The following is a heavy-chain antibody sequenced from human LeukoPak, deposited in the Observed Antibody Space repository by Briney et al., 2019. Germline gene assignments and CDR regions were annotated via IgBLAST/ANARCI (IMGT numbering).Heavy chain of an antibody. D-gene: IGHD3-16*01. J-gene: IGHJ4*02. CDR2: INTDTRGT. CDR1: GFTFSGYW. Sequence: GGSLRLSCAASGFTFSGYWMHWVRQAPGKGLVWVSIINTDTRGTYYADSVKGRFTISRDNAKNTSYLQMNSLRAEDTAVYYCARAGAYRFDYWGQGALVTVSS. V-gene: IGHV3-74*01. CDR3: ARAGAYRFDY.